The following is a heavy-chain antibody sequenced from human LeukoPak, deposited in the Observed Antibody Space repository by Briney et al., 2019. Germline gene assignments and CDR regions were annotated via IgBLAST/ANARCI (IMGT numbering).Heavy chain of an antibody. V-gene: IGHV4-31*03. D-gene: IGHD3-22*01. Sequence: SETLSLTCTVSGGSISSGGYYWSWIRQHPGEGLEWIGYIYYSGSTYYNPSLKSRVTISVDTSKNQFSLKLSSVTAADTAVYYCARARYYDSSGYFDYWGQGTLVTVSS. CDR3: ARARYYDSSGYFDY. CDR2: IYYSGST. CDR1: GGSISSGGYY. J-gene: IGHJ4*02.